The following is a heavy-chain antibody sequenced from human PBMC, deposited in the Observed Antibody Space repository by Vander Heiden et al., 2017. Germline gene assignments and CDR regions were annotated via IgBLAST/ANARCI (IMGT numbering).Heavy chain of an antibody. D-gene: IGHD3-22*01. CDR2: ITEIRTT. Sequence: EVQLLEPGGGLVQPVGSLTLSCAASGFTFSNYGMNWLRQAPGKGLEWVSGITEIRTTFDTDSVKGRFTISRDNSKNTLYLRMNSLSAEDTAIYYCMKSGYYDSSGYYGDYWGQGNLVTVSS. CDR3: MKSGYYDSSGYYGDY. CDR1: GFTFSNYG. J-gene: IGHJ4*02. V-gene: IGHV3-23*01.